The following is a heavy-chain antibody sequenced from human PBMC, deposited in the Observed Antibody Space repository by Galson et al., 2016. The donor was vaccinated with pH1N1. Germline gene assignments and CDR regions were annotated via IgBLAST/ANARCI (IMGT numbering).Heavy chain of an antibody. CDR3: ASGGFYYDSSGPSYGMDV. CDR1: GDSVSSHSAA. CDR2: TYYRSKWYN. V-gene: IGHV6-1*01. D-gene: IGHD3-22*01. Sequence: CAISGDSVSSHSAAWNWIRQSPSRGLEWLGRTYYRSKWYNDYAVSVKSRITINPDTSKNQFSLQLNSVTPEDTAVYYCASGGFYYDSSGPSYGMDVWGQGTTVTVSS. J-gene: IGHJ6*02.